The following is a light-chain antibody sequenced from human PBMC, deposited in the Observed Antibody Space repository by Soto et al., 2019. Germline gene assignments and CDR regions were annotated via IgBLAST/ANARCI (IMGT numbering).Light chain of an antibody. CDR1: ESISSW. Sequence: DIQMTQSPSSLSASVGDRVTITCRASESISSWLARYQQKPGKAPKLLIYKASTLESGVPSRFSGSGSRNKFPLTISSLQPDDFETYSCQQYKSDSSYPFGQGTKLEI. V-gene: IGKV1-5*03. CDR3: QQYKSDSSYP. J-gene: IGKJ2*01. CDR2: KAS.